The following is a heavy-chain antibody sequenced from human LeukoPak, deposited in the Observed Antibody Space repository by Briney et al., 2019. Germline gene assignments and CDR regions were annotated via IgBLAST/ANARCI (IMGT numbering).Heavy chain of an antibody. V-gene: IGHV3-23*01. Sequence: GGSLRLSCVASGFTFSSYAMSWVRQAPGKGLEWVSGISGSSGTTYYADSVKGRFIISRDNAKNSLYLQMNSLRAEDTAVYYCARDIAAAGTKASTEYFQHWGQGTLVTVSS. CDR3: ARDIAAAGTKASTEYFQH. J-gene: IGHJ1*01. D-gene: IGHD6-13*01. CDR2: ISGSSGTT. CDR1: GFTFSSYA.